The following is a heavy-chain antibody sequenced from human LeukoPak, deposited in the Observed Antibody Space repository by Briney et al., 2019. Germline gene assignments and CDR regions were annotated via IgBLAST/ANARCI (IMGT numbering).Heavy chain of an antibody. CDR2: ISGSGGST. CDR1: GFTFSSYA. CDR3: AKDDIAGPTGGYYYMDV. J-gene: IGHJ6*03. Sequence: GGSLRLSCAASGFTFSSYAMSWVRQAPGKWLEWVSAISGSGGSTYYADSVKGRFTISRDNSKNTLYLQMNSLRAEDTAVYYCAKDDIAGPTGGYYYMDVWGKGTTVTVSS. V-gene: IGHV3-23*01. D-gene: IGHD2-8*02.